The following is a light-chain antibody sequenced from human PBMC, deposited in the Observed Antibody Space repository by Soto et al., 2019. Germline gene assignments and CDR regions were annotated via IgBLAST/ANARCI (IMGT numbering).Light chain of an antibody. CDR1: QSISRY. Sequence: DIQITQSPSSLSASVGDRVTITCRASQSISRYLNWYQPTPGKAPKLXXYAASSLQSGVPSRLSVSGSGTDLTLTLSSLQTEDFATYACQQSYSTPRVTFGGGTKVDIK. V-gene: IGKV1-39*01. CDR3: QQSYSTPRVT. J-gene: IGKJ4*01. CDR2: AAS.